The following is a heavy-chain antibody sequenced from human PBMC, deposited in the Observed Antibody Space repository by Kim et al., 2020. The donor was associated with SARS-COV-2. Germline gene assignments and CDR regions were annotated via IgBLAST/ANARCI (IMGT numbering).Heavy chain of an antibody. Sequence: PSLKSRVPISVDTSKNQFSLKLSSVTAADTAVYYCARGRGIAAAGKGFDYWGQGTLVTVSS. J-gene: IGHJ4*02. D-gene: IGHD6-13*01. V-gene: IGHV4-34*01. CDR3: ARGRGIAAAGKGFDY.